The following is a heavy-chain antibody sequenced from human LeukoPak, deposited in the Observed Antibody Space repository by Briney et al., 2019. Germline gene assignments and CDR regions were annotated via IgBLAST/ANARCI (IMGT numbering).Heavy chain of an antibody. CDR3: ARGGAVEWLGLDY. J-gene: IGHJ4*02. CDR1: GFSFSSYA. D-gene: IGHD6-19*01. V-gene: IGHV3-30*04. CDR2: ISYDGSNK. Sequence: GGSLRLSCAASGFSFSSYAMFWVRQAPGKGLEGVAVISYDGSNKYYADSVKGRFPISRDNSKNTVYLQMNSLRLEDTAVYYCARGGAVEWLGLDYWGLGTLVTVSS.